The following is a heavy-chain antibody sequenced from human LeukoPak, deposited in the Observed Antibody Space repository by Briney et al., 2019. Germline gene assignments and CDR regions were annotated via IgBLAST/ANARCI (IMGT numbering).Heavy chain of an antibody. Sequence: GGSLRLSYAASGFYFRRYGMKGVRQAPGKGLQWLAYISGSDSTTYSAASVPGRFTIPREHAKTSLYLHMDSLRVEAPAVYYCAKRAGSSAHSFDYWGQGTLVTVSS. CDR3: AKRAGSSAHSFDY. D-gene: IGHD2-2*01. CDR2: ISGSDSTT. J-gene: IGHJ4*02. CDR1: GFYFRRYG. V-gene: IGHV3-48*04.